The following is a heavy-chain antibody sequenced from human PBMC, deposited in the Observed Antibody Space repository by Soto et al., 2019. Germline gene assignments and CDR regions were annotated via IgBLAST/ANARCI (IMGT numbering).Heavy chain of an antibody. CDR1: GFTFSSYG. D-gene: IGHD3-22*01. CDR3: AKETQDSSCYYYPPRPHWYFDL. V-gene: IGHV3-30*18. CDR2: ISYDGSNK. J-gene: IGHJ2*01. Sequence: QVQLVESGGGVVQPGRSLRLSCAASGFTFSSYGMHWVRQAPGKGLEWVAVISYDGSNKYYADSVKGRFTISRDNSKNTLYLQMNSLRAEDTAVYYCAKETQDSSCYYYPPRPHWYFDLWGRGTLVTVSS.